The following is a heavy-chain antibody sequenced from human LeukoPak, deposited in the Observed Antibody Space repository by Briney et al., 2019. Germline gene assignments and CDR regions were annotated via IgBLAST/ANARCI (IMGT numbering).Heavy chain of an antibody. CDR3: AVTGTTNGVDP. J-gene: IGHJ5*02. D-gene: IGHD1-7*01. V-gene: IGHV1-69*13. CDR2: IIPIFGTA. Sequence: SVKVSCKSSGDTFYNYPISWVRQAPGQGLEWMGGIIPIFGTANYAQKFQGRVTITADESTSTAYMELSSLRSEDTAVYYCAVTGTTNGVDPWGQGTLVTVSS. CDR1: GDTFYNYP.